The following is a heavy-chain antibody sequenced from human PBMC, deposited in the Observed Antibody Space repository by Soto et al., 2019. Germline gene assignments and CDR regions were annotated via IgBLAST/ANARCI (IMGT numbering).Heavy chain of an antibody. Sequence: QVQLQQWGAGLLKPSETLSLTCAVYGGSFSGYYWSWIRQPPGKGLEWIGEINHSGSTNYNPSLKRRVTISVDTSKNQFSLKLSSVPAADTAVYYCARGRYCSGGSCYTGSGVYFQHWGQGTLVTVSS. CDR1: GGSFSGYY. V-gene: IGHV4-34*01. CDR2: INHSGST. D-gene: IGHD2-15*01. J-gene: IGHJ1*01. CDR3: ARGRYCSGGSCYTGSGVYFQH.